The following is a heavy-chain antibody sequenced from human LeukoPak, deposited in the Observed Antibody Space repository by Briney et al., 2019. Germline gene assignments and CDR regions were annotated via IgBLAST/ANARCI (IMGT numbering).Heavy chain of an antibody. CDR2: IYSGGST. J-gene: IGHJ4*02. V-gene: IGHV3-66*01. CDR1: GFTVSSNY. CDR3: AREVRGGNSFDY. Sequence: GGSLRLSCAASGFTVSSNYMSWVRQAPGKGLEWVSLIYSGGSTYYADSVKGRFTVSRDSSKNTLYLQMNSLRAEDTAVYYCAREVRGGNSFDYWGQGTLVTVSS. D-gene: IGHD3-10*01.